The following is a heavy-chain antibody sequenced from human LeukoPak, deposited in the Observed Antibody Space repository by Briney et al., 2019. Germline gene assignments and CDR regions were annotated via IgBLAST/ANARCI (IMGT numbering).Heavy chain of an antibody. J-gene: IGHJ5*02. Sequence: GRSLRLSCAASEFTFSRYAMHWVPQAPGKGLGWGALISYDGSNRYYADSVKGRFTIPRANSTNTLYLQMNSLRAEDTAVYYCARGYIAVAGNWFDPWGQGTLVTVSS. D-gene: IGHD6-19*01. V-gene: IGHV3-30*04. CDR3: ARGYIAVAGNWFDP. CDR2: ISYDGSNR. CDR1: EFTFSRYA.